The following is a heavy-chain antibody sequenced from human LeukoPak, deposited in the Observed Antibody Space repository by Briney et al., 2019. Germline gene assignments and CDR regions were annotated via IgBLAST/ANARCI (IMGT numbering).Heavy chain of an antibody. CDR3: ARRIRGVNDAFDI. D-gene: IGHD3-10*01. CDR2: INHSGST. J-gene: IGHJ3*02. V-gene: IGHV4-34*01. CDR1: GGSFSGYY. Sequence: PSETLSLTCAVYGGSFSGYYWSWIRQPPGKGLEWIGEINHSGSTNYDPSLKSRVTISVDTSKNQFSLKLSSVTAADTAVYYCARRIRGVNDAFDIWGQGTMVIVSS.